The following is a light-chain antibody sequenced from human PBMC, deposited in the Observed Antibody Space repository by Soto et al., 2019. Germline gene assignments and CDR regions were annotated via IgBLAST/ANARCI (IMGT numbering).Light chain of an antibody. Sequence: QSALTQPASVSGSPGQSITISCTGTSGDIGGYNYVSWYQQHPGKAPKLLISEVTNRPSGVSNRFSGSKSGNTASLTISGLQAEDEAEYYCSSYTTNSTPVVFGGGTKLTVL. J-gene: IGLJ2*01. CDR2: EVT. CDR1: SGDIGGYNY. V-gene: IGLV2-14*01. CDR3: SSYTTNSTPVV.